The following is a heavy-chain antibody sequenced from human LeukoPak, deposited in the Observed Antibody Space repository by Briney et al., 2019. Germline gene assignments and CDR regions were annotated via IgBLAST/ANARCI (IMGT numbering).Heavy chain of an antibody. J-gene: IGHJ6*03. D-gene: IGHD2-2*01. Sequence: GGTLRLSCAASGFTFSSYGMSWVRQAPGKGLEWVSAISGSGGSTYYADSVKGRFTISRDNSKDTLYLQMNSLRAEDTAVYYCANIVVVPAAIRRYYYYYMDVWGKGTTVIISS. CDR2: ISGSGGST. V-gene: IGHV3-23*01. CDR3: ANIVVVPAAIRRYYYYYMDV. CDR1: GFTFSSYG.